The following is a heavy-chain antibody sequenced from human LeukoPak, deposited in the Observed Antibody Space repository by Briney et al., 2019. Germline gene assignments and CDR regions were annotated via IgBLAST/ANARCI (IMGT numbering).Heavy chain of an antibody. CDR1: GFTFSSYA. D-gene: IGHD3-3*01. CDR2: ISGSGGST. Sequence: GGSLRLSCAASGFTFSSYAMSWVRQAPGKGLEWVSAISGSGGSTYYADSVKGRFTISRDNSKNTLYLQMNSLRAEDTAVYYCAKSGGYYDFWSGPKSAFDIWGQGTMVTVSS. J-gene: IGHJ3*02. V-gene: IGHV3-23*01. CDR3: AKSGGYYDFWSGPKSAFDI.